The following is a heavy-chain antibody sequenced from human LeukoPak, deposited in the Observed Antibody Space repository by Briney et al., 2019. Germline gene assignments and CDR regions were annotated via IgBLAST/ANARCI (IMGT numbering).Heavy chain of an antibody. CDR1: GYSLSELL. D-gene: IGHD1-1*01. CDR2: IDHENGAE. CDR3: ATEGDYSLDY. V-gene: IGHV1-24*01. J-gene: IGHJ4*02. Sequence: GASVKVSWKVSGYSLSELLIHWVRQSPGKGLEWMAGIDHENGAEVSAQKVEGRVTMTKDTSTDTAYMELSGLRPDDTAIYYCATEGDYSLDYWGQGTLVTVSS.